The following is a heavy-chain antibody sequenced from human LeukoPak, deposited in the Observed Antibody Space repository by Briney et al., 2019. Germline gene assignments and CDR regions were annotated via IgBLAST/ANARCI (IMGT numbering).Heavy chain of an antibody. CDR2: ISSSSSYI. CDR3: ARSNVLLWFGELLGPCYFDY. D-gene: IGHD3-10*01. V-gene: IGHV3-21*01. J-gene: IGHJ4*02. CDR1: GFTVSSNY. Sequence: GGSLRLSCAASGFTVSSNYMSWVRQAPGKGLEWVSSISSSSSYIYYADSVKGRFTISRDNAKNSLYLPMNSLRAEDTAVYYCARSNVLLWFGELLGPCYFDYWGQGTLVTVSS.